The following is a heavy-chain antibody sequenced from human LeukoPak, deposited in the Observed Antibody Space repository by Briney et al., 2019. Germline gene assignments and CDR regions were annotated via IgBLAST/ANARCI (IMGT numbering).Heavy chain of an antibody. CDR1: GFSISSYA. V-gene: IGHV3-64*01. Sequence: PGGSLRLSCAASGFSISSYALHWVRQAPGKGLQYVSGISNGGSIDYANSVKGRFTISRDNSKNTLYLQMGSLRPEDMAVYYCARDFSYRSGFDYWGQGILVTVSS. CDR3: ARDFSYRSGFDY. D-gene: IGHD5-18*01. J-gene: IGHJ4*02. CDR2: ISNGGSI.